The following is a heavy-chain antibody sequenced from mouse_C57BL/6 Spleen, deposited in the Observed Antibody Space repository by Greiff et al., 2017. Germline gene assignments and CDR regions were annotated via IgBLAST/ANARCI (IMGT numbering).Heavy chain of an antibody. J-gene: IGHJ1*03. CDR3: AREAYYSNSHWYFDV. CDR2: ISYDGSN. V-gene: IGHV3-6*01. CDR1: GYSITSGYY. D-gene: IGHD2-5*01. Sequence: VQLQQSGPGLVKPSQSLSLTCSVTGYSITSGYYWNWIRQFPGNKLEWMGYISYDGSNNYNPSLKNRISITRDTSKNQFFLKLNSVTTEDTATYYCAREAYYSNSHWYFDVWGTGTTVTVSS.